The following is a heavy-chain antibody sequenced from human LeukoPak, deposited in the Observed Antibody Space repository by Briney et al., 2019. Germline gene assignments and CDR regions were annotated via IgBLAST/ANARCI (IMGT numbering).Heavy chain of an antibody. Sequence: GGSLRLSCAASGFSFSSYSMNWVRQAPGKGLEWVSSIGSSSTSIYYADSVKGRFTISRDNAKNSLYLQMNSLRAEDTAVYSCARETVRGVFDYWGQGTPVTVSS. CDR2: IGSSSTSI. J-gene: IGHJ4*02. V-gene: IGHV3-21*04. D-gene: IGHD3-10*01. CDR3: ARETVRGVFDY. CDR1: GFSFSSYS.